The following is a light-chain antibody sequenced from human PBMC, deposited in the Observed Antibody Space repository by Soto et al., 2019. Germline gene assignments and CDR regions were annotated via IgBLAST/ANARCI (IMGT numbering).Light chain of an antibody. CDR2: CAP. CDR3: QQYGSSPKT. Sequence: EIVLTQSPGTLSLSPGERATLSCRASHSIINTYLAWYQQKPGQAPRLLIYCAPSRATGIPDRISGSGSGTAFTLTISRLGPEDFAVYYCQQYGSSPKTFGRGTKVEIK. V-gene: IGKV3-20*01. CDR1: HSIINTY. J-gene: IGKJ1*01.